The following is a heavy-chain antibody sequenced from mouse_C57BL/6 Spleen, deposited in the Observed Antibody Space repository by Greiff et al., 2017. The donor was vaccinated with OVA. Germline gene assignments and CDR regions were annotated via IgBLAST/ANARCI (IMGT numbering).Heavy chain of an antibody. CDR1: GYTFTSYG. CDR3: AREEGSNYGKFAY. V-gene: IGHV1-81*01. J-gene: IGHJ3*01. D-gene: IGHD2-5*01. Sequence: QVQLKQSGAELARPGASVKLSCKASGYTFTSYGISWVKQRTGQGLEWIGEIYPRSGNTYYNEKFKGKATLTADKSSSTAYMELRSLTSEDSAVYFCAREEGSNYGKFAYWGQGTLVTVSA. CDR2: IYPRSGNT.